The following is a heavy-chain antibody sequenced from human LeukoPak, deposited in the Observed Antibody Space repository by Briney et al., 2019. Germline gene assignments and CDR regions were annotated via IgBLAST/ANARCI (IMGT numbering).Heavy chain of an antibody. CDR3: ARSYGSGRREVFDI. CDR2: INPNSGGT. CDR1: GYIFTDHF. J-gene: IGHJ3*02. D-gene: IGHD3-10*01. V-gene: IGHV1-2*02. Sequence: EASVKVSCKSSGYIFTDHFIHWVRQAPGQGLEWMEWINPNSGGTNNAQKFQGRVTMTGDTSIRTAYMELRRLRSDDTAVYYCARSYGSGRREVFDIWGQGTRVTVSS.